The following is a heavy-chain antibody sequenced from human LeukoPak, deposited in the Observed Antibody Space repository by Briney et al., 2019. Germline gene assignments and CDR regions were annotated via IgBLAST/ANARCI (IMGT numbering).Heavy chain of an antibody. J-gene: IGHJ4*02. Sequence: SETLSLTCAVSGGSISSGTYYWSSIRQPAGKGLEWIGRIYTSGSTNYNPSLKSRVTISVDTSKNQFSLRLNSVTAADTAVYYCARGRDGYNFLNRGEYYYFDYWGQGTLVTVSS. D-gene: IGHD5-24*01. V-gene: IGHV4-61*02. CDR2: IYTSGST. CDR1: GGSISSGTYY. CDR3: ARGRDGYNFLNRGEYYYFDY.